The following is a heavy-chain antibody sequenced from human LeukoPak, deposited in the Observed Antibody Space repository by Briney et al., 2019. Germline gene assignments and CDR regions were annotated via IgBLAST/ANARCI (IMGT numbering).Heavy chain of an antibody. CDR3: ARGRDGYNFGYFDL. D-gene: IGHD5-24*01. CDR1: GYTFTSYD. J-gene: IGHJ2*01. CDR2: MTPNSGYT. V-gene: IGHV1-8*03. Sequence: AASVKVSCKASGYTFTSYDINWVRQPIGQGLEWMGWMTPNSGYTGYAQKFQGRVTITRNTSITTAYMELSSLRFEDTAVYYCARGRDGYNFGYFDLWGRGTLVTVSS.